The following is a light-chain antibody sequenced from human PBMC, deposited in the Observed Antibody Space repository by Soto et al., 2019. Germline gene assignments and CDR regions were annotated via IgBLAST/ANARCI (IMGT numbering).Light chain of an antibody. J-gene: IGKJ5*01. CDR2: GAS. CDR3: QQYNNWPPIT. Sequence: EVVLTQSPGTLSLSPGERATLSCRASQSVSNTYVAWYQHIPGQTPRLLIYGASSRATGIPDRFSGSGSGTEFTLTISSLQSEDFAVYYCQQYNNWPPITFGQGTRLEIK. CDR1: QSVSNTY. V-gene: IGKV3-20*01.